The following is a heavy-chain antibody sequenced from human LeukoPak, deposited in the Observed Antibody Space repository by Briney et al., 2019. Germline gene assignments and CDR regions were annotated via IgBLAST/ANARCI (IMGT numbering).Heavy chain of an antibody. CDR2: IWYDGTNK. CDR3: ARAPSQQLGPFDI. V-gene: IGHV3-33*01. CDR1: GFTFSSYG. J-gene: IGHJ3*02. D-gene: IGHD6-13*01. Sequence: GGSLRLSCAASGFTFSSYGMHWVRQAPGKGLEWVAVIWYDGTNKYYADSVKGRFTISRDNSKNTLYLQMNSLRAEDTAVYYCARAPSQQLGPFDIWGQGTVVTVSS.